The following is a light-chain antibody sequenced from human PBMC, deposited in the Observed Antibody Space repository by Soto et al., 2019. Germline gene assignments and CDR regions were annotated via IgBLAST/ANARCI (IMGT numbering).Light chain of an antibody. V-gene: IGLV1-40*01. CDR1: IGADYD. Sequence: QAVVTQPPSVSGAPGQTVTISCSDIGADYDVQWYQQLPGTAPKLLIYSNDNRPSGVPDRVSGSKSGTSASLVITGPQAEDEADYYCQSGDSSLHVVFGGGTKLTVL. J-gene: IGLJ2*01. CDR3: QSGDSSLHVV. CDR2: SND.